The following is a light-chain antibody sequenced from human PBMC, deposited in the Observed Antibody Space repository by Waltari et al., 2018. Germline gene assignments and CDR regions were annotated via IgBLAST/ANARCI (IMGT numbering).Light chain of an antibody. V-gene: IGKV3-20*01. J-gene: IGKJ2*01. CDR1: QSVSSSS. CDR3: QQYSSAPNT. Sequence: EIVLTQSPGTLSLSPGERATLPCRASQSVSSSSLAWYRQKPGQPPRLLIYGASSRATGIPDRFSGAGSGTDFTLTISRLEPEDFAMYYCQQYSSAPNTFGQGTKLEIK. CDR2: GAS.